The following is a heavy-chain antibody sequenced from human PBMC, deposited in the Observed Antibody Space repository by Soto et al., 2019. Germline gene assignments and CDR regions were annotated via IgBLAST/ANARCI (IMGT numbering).Heavy chain of an antibody. V-gene: IGHV1-69*01. J-gene: IGHJ5*02. CDR2: IILALGTP. Sequence: QVLLVQSGAEMKQPGSSVSVSCRASGDSFTNYAFTWVRQAPGQGPEWLGGIILALGTPHYSQRFQGRLTITADESPSTVYMELGSLRLDDTAVYYCGRYCTNTKCRGGYYLDLWGQGTLLTASS. D-gene: IGHD2-8*01. CDR3: GRYCTNTKCRGGYYLDL. CDR1: GDSFTNYA.